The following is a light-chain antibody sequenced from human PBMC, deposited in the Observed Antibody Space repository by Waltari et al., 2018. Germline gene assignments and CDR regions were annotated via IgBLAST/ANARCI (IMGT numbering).Light chain of an antibody. CDR2: EVN. J-gene: IGLJ1*01. Sequence: QSSLTQPPSASGSLGQMLTISCTGTSSDVDAYNYVSWYQQHPGTAPKLIIYEVNKRPSGVPERFSGFKSGNTASLIISGLQAEDGGDYYCTSNAGSNNYVFGTGTEVTVL. CDR3: TSNAGSNNYV. V-gene: IGLV2-8*01. CDR1: SSDVDAYNY.